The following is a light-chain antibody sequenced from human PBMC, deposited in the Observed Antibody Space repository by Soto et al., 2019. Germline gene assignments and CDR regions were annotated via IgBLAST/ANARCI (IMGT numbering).Light chain of an antibody. Sequence: EIVMTQSPATLPVSPGERATLSCRASQSVSSNLAWYQQKPGQAPRLLIYGASSRATGIPVRFSGSGSGTEFTLTISSLQSEDFAVYYCQQYNNWPLTFGQGTRLEIK. CDR1: QSVSSN. CDR2: GAS. V-gene: IGKV3-15*01. J-gene: IGKJ5*01. CDR3: QQYNNWPLT.